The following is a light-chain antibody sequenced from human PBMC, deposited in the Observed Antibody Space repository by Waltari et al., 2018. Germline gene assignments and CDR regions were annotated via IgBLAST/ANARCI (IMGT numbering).Light chain of an antibody. CDR1: QSVLYSSNNKNY. CDR3: QQYYSTLLT. CDR2: WAS. J-gene: IGKJ4*01. V-gene: IGKV4-1*01. Sequence: DIVMTQSPDSLAVSLGERATINCKSSQSVLYSSNNKNYLAWYQQKPGQPPKLLIYWASTRESGFPDRFRGSGSGTDFTLTISSLQAEDVAVYYCQQYYSTLLTFGGGTKVEIK.